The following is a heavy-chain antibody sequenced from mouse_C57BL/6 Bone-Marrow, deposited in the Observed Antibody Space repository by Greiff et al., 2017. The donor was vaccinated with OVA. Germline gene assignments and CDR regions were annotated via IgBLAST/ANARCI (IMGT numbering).Heavy chain of an antibody. Sequence: VQLQQSGAELVRPGTSVKVSCKASGYAFTNYLIEWVKQRPGQGLEWIGVINTGSGGTNYNEKFKGKATLTADKSSSTADMQLSSLTSEDSAVYFGARSRGGYGNLDYWGQGTTLTVSS. J-gene: IGHJ2*01. CDR2: INTGSGGT. CDR1: GYAFTNYL. CDR3: ARSRGGYGNLDY. D-gene: IGHD2-1*01. V-gene: IGHV1-54*01.